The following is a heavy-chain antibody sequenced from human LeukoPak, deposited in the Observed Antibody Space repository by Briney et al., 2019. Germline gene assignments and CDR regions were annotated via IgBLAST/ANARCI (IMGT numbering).Heavy chain of an antibody. D-gene: IGHD3-16*01. Sequence: GGSLRLSCAASGFSVSDYSISWIRHSPGKGPEWISYVMSGRGSTNYADSVKGRSTISRDNAKNSVALQLDGLRADDTAVYFCTRERRGSYYAFESWGQGTLVTVSS. V-gene: IGHV3-11*05. J-gene: IGHJ4*02. CDR2: VMSGRGST. CDR1: GFSVSDYS. CDR3: TRERRGSYYAFES.